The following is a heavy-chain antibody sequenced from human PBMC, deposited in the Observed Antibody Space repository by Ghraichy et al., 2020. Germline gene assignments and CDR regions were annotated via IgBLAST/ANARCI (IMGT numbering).Heavy chain of an antibody. CDR2: INEDGGEK. Sequence: GGSLRLSCVASGFTFSRYWMSWVRQAPGKGLEWVANINEDGGEKNYVDSMEGRFTISRDNANNSFYLQMSSLRAEDTAVYYCAGYSNTWPYNGVEPWDQGTPVTVSS. D-gene: IGHD6-13*01. CDR3: AGYSNTWPYNGVEP. CDR1: GFTFSRYW. J-gene: IGHJ5*02. V-gene: IGHV3-7*03.